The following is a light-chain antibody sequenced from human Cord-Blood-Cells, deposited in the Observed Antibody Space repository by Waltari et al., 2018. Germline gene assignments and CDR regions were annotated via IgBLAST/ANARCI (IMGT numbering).Light chain of an antibody. J-gene: IGKJ2*01. V-gene: IGKV1-39*01. CDR1: QSISSY. CDR2: AAS. Sequence: DIQMTQSPSSLHASVGDRVTLTCRASQSISSYLNWYQQKPGKAPKLLIYAASSLQSGVPSRFSGSGSGTDCTLTISSLQPEDCATYYCQQSYSTPYTFGQGTKLEIK. CDR3: QQSYSTPYT.